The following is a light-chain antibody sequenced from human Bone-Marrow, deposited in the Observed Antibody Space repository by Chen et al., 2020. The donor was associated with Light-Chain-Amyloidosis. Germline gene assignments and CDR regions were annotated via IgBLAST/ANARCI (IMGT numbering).Light chain of an antibody. CDR2: RDT. Sequence: SYSLTQPPSVSVSPGQTASITCSGDGLSTKYAYWYQQKPGQAPVLVIHRDTERPSGISERFSGSSSGTTATLTISGVQAEDEADYHCQSADSSGTYEVIFGGGTKLTVL. CDR3: QSADSSGTYEVI. J-gene: IGLJ2*01. V-gene: IGLV3-25*03. CDR1: GLSTKY.